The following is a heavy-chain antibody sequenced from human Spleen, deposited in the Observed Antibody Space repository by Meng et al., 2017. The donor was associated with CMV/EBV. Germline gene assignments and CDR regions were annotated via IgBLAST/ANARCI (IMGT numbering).Heavy chain of an antibody. CDR2: IITMFGTG. CDR3: ARGITVSGAISSDDRDYYYYGLDV. CDR1: GGSFISYT. Sequence: SVKVSCKASGGSFISYTITWVRQAPGQGLEWVGRIITMFGTGYYAQKFQGRVTITTDESTSAAYMELSRLRSEDTAIYYCARGITVSGAISSDDRDYYYYGLDVWGQGTTVTVSS. V-gene: IGHV1-69*05. D-gene: IGHD3-3*01. J-gene: IGHJ6*02.